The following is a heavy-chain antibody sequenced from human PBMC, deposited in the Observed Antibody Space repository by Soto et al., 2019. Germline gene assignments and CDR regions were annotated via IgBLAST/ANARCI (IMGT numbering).Heavy chain of an antibody. V-gene: IGHV4-59*08. J-gene: IGHJ4*02. CDR2: IYYSGST. CDR3: ARHFSVDYFDY. CDR1: GGFISSYY. Sequence: PSETLSLTCTVSGGFISSYYWSWIRQPPGKGLEWIGYIYYSGSTNYNPSLKSRVTISVDTSKNQFSLKLSSVTAADTAVYYCARHFSVDYFDYWGQGALVTVSS.